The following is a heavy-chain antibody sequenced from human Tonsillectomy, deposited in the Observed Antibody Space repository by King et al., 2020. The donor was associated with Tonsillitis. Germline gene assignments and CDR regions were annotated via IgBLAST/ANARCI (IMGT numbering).Heavy chain of an antibody. J-gene: IGHJ4*02. V-gene: IGHV3-30*18. Sequence: EQLVQSGGGVVQPGRSLRLSCAASGLTLSSFGMHWVRQAPGKGLQWVAVISYDGSSKYYADSVKGRFTISRDNSKNTLYLQMNSLRAEDTAVYYCAKEEGYYYDSSGYYGYDYWGQGDLVTVSS. CDR2: ISYDGSSK. CDR1: GLTLSSFG. CDR3: AKEEGYYYDSSGYYGYDY. D-gene: IGHD3-22*01.